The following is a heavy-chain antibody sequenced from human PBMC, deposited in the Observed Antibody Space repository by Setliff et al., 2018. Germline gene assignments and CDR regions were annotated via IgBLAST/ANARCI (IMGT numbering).Heavy chain of an antibody. CDR3: ARGSRFGTIVYRGDYYLDF. Sequence: GGSLRLSCAASGFTFDDFGMSWVRQAPGKGLEWVSGINRNGGRISYADSVKGRFTISRDNAENSLYLQMTSLRAEDTAIYYCARGSRFGTIVYRGDYYLDFWGKGTTVTVSS. V-gene: IGHV3-20*04. CDR1: GFTFDDFG. D-gene: IGHD3-10*01. CDR2: INRNGGRI. J-gene: IGHJ6*03.